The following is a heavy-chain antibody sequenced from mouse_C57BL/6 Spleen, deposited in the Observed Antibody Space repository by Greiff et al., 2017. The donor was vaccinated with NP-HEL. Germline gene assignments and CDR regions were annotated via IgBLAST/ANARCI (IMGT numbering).Heavy chain of an antibody. Sequence: VKLQESGAELVRPGASVTLSCKASGYTFTDYEMHWVKQTPVHGLEWIGAIDPETGGTAYNQKFKGKAILTADKSSSTAYMELRSLTSEDSAVYYCTRALRGVAGGYFDYWGQGTTLTVSS. CDR2: IDPETGGT. J-gene: IGHJ2*01. CDR3: TRALRGVAGGYFDY. V-gene: IGHV1-15*01. CDR1: GYTFTDYE. D-gene: IGHD1-1*01.